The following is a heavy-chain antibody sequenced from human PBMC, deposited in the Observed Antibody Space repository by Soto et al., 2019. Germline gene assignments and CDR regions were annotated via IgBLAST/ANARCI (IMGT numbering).Heavy chain of an antibody. CDR2: IYYSGST. CDR1: GGSISSGDYY. D-gene: IGHD3-10*01. CDR3: ARAQGSGFLVS. J-gene: IGHJ4*02. V-gene: IGHV4-30-4*01. Sequence: QVQLQESGPGLVKPSQTLSLTCTVSGGSISSGDYYWSWIRQPPGKGREWIGYIYYSGSTYYNPSRKSRVTISVDTSKYQCSLKLSSVTVAATAVYYCARAQGSGFLVSWGQGTLVTFSS.